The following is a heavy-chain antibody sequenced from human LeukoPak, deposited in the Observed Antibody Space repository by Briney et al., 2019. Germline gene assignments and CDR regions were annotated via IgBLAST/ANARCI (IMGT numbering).Heavy chain of an antibody. CDR2: IWYDGSNK. CDR3: AKAYTGVSNFDY. J-gene: IGHJ4*02. CDR1: GFTFSSYG. Sequence: PGGSLRLSCAASGFTFSSYGMHLVRQAPGKGLEWVAVIWYDGSNKYYADSVKGRFTISRDNSKNTLYLQMNSLRAEDTAVYYCAKAYTGVSNFDYWGQGTLVTVSS. V-gene: IGHV3-33*06. D-gene: IGHD7-27*01.